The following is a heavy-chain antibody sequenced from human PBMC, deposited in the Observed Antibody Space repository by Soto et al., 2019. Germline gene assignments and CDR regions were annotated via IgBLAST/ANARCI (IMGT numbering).Heavy chain of an antibody. CDR1: GGSISSYY. D-gene: IGHD3-22*01. CDR3: ARVDSSGSYFDY. Sequence: SETLSLTCTVSGGSISSYYWSWFRQPPGKGLEWIAYIYYTGSTNYNPSLKSRVTLSADTSKNQFSLKLSSVTAADTAMYYCARVDSSGSYFDYWGQGTLVTVS. CDR2: IYYTGST. J-gene: IGHJ4*02. V-gene: IGHV4-59*01.